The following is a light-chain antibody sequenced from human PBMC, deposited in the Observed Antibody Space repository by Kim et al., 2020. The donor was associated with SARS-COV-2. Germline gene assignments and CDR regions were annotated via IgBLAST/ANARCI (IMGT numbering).Light chain of an antibody. CDR2: AAT. CDR1: QGITND. J-gene: IGKJ4*01. V-gene: IGKV1-17*01. Sequence: DIQMTQSPSSLSASVGDRVTITCRASQGITNDLSWYQQKPGKAPKRLMYAATRLQSGVQPRFSGSGSGTELTLTISSLQPEDFATYYCLLHNSYPLPFGGGTKVEI. CDR3: LLHNSYPLP.